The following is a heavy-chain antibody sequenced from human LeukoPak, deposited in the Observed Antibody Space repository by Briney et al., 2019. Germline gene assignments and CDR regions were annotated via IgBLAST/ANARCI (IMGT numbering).Heavy chain of an antibody. Sequence: SETLSLTCTVSGGSIGSYYWSWIRQPPGKGLEWIGYIYYGGSTNYNPSLKSRVTISVDTSKSQFSLKLSSVTAADTAVYYCARERSGAAYFDYWGQGTLVTVSS. CDR3: ARERSGAAYFDY. CDR2: IYYGGST. D-gene: IGHD1-26*01. CDR1: GGSIGSYY. J-gene: IGHJ4*02. V-gene: IGHV4-59*01.